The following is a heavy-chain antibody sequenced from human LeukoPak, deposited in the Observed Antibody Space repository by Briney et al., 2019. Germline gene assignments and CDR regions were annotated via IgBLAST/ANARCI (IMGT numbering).Heavy chain of an antibody. D-gene: IGHD3-22*01. CDR3: ARSPYYYDSSGYSESSHYFDY. CDR2: ITPFNGNT. V-gene: IGHV1-45*02. CDR1: GYTFTYRY. J-gene: IGHJ4*02. Sequence: ASVKVSCKASGYTFTYRYLHWVRQAPGQALEWMGWITPFNGNTNYAQKFQDRVTITRDRSMSTAYMELSSLRSEDTAMYYCARSPYYYDSSGYSESSHYFDYWGQGTLVTVSS.